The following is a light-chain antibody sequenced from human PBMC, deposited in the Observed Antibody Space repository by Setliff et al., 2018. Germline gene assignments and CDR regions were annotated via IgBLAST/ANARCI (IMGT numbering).Light chain of an antibody. J-gene: IGLJ2*01. CDR3: YSYSGSSTFVV. CDR2: DVS. Sequence: SALTQPASVSGSPGQSITISCTGTSSDVGNYNLVSWYQQHPGKAPKLMIYDVSKRPSGISNRFSGSKSGNTASLTISGLQAEDEANYYCYSYSGSSTFVVFGGGTKVTVL. V-gene: IGLV2-23*02. CDR1: SSDVGNYNL.